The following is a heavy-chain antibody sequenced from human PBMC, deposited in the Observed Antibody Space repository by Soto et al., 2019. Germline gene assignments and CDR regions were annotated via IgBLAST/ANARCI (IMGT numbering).Heavy chain of an antibody. CDR1: GFTVSSNY. CDR2: IYSGGST. CDR3: ARFGRIAAAGWFDP. Sequence: LRLSCAASGFTVSSNYMSWVRHAPGKGLEWVSVIYSGGSTYYADSVKGRFTISRDNSKNTLYLQMNSLRAEDTAVYYCARFGRIAAAGWFDPWGQGTLVTVSS. V-gene: IGHV3-53*01. J-gene: IGHJ5*02. D-gene: IGHD6-13*01.